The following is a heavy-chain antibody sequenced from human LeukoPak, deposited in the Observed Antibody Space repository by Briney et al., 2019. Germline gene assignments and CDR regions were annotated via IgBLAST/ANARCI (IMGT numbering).Heavy chain of an antibody. CDR1: GYTLTSYG. J-gene: IGHJ5*01. D-gene: IGHD3-10*01. V-gene: IGHV1-18*01. CDR2: ISAYNGNT. CDR3: ARVPRTLWFGDLNDNWFDP. Sequence: ASVKVSCKASGYTLTSYGISWVRQAPGQGLEWMGWISAYNGNTNYAQKLQGRVTMTTDTSTSTAYMELRSLRSDDTAVYYCARVPRTLWFGDLNDNWFDPWGQGTLVTVSS.